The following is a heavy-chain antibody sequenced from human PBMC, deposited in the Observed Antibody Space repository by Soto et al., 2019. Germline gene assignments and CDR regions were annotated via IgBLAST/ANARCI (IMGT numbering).Heavy chain of an antibody. J-gene: IGHJ3*02. Sequence: AVKVSCQASVGTFSSYAISWVRQAPGQGLEWMGGIIPIFGTANYAQKFQGRVTITADKSTSTAYMELSSLRSEDTAVYYCAREKAGTSAFDIWGQGTMVTVSS. CDR1: VGTFSSYA. CDR2: IIPIFGTA. CDR3: AREKAGTSAFDI. D-gene: IGHD6-13*01. V-gene: IGHV1-69*06.